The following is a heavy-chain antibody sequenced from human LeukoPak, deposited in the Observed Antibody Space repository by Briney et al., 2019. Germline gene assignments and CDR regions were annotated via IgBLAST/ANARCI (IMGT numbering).Heavy chain of an antibody. Sequence: SVKVSCKASGGTFSSYAISWVRQAPGQGLEWMGGIIPIFGTANYAQKLQGRVTMTTDTSTSTAYMELRSLRSDDTAVYYCARDAAYCSSTSCYTPSDYWGQGTLVTVSS. CDR3: ARDAAYCSSTSCYTPSDY. J-gene: IGHJ4*02. V-gene: IGHV1-69*05. D-gene: IGHD2-2*02. CDR2: IIPIFGTA. CDR1: GGTFSSYA.